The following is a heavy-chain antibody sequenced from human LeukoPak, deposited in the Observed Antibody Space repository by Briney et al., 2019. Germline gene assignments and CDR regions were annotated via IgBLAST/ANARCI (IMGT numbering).Heavy chain of an antibody. D-gene: IGHD2-2*01. CDR3: ARMVGQLLEDYYYYYMDV. CDR2: IYTSGST. CDR1: GGSISSGSYY. V-gene: IGHV4-61*02. Sequence: SETLSLTCTVSGGSISSGSYYWSWIRQPAGKGLEWIGRIYTSGSTNYNPSLKSRVTISVDTSKNQFSLKLSSVTAADTAVYYCARMVGQLLEDYYYYYMDVWGKGTTVTISS. J-gene: IGHJ6*03.